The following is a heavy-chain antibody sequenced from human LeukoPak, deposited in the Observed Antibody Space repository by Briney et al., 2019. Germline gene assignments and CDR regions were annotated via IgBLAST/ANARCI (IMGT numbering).Heavy chain of an antibody. J-gene: IGHJ4*02. CDR1: GYTFTGYY. Sequence: ASVKVSCKASGYTFTGYYMHWVRQAPGQGLEWMGIINPSGGSTSYAQKFQGRVTMTRDMSTSTVYMELSSLRSEDTAVYHCARSSIIATAGPFYFDYWGQGTLVTVSS. V-gene: IGHV1-46*01. CDR2: INPSGGST. D-gene: IGHD6-13*01. CDR3: ARSSIIATAGPFYFDY.